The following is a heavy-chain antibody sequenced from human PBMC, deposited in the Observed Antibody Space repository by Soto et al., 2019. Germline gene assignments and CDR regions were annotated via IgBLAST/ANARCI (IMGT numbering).Heavy chain of an antibody. J-gene: IGHJ4*02. CDR1: GFTFSSYA. CDR2: ISGSGGST. Sequence: EVQLVESGGGLVQPGGSLRLSCAAFGFTFSSYAMSWVRQAPGKGLEWVSAISGSGGSTYYADSVKGRFTISRDNSKNTLYLQMNSLRAEDTAVYYCAKDGGVLRYFGLTYYFDYWGQGALVTVSS. D-gene: IGHD3-9*01. CDR3: AKDGGVLRYFGLTYYFDY. V-gene: IGHV3-23*04.